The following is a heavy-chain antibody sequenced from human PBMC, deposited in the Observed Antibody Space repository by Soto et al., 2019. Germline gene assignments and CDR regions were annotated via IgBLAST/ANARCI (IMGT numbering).Heavy chain of an antibody. Sequence: ASVKVSCKASGYTFNSYGITWVRQAPGQGLEWMGWISAYNGDTNYAQNFRGRVTMTTDTSTSTAYMELRSLRSDDTALYYCARDIVHTRDKNWFDPWGQGTQVTVSS. CDR1: GYTFNSYG. D-gene: IGHD5-12*01. J-gene: IGHJ5*02. CDR2: ISAYNGDT. CDR3: ARDIVHTRDKNWFDP. V-gene: IGHV1-18*01.